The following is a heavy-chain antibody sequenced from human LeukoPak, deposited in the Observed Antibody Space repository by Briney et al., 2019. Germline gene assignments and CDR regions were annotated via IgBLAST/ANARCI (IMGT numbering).Heavy chain of an antibody. CDR1: GFTFTSYS. CDR3: ARAGPRRDGYNRDY. J-gene: IGHJ4*02. V-gene: IGHV3-21*01. CDR2: IRFTGSYI. D-gene: IGHD5-24*01. Sequence: GGSLRLSCAASGFTFTSYSMNWVRQAPGRGLEWVSSIRFTGSYIYYADSVKGRFTISRDDAKNLLSLQMISLRVEDTAVYYCARAGPRRDGYNRDYWGQGTLVTVSS.